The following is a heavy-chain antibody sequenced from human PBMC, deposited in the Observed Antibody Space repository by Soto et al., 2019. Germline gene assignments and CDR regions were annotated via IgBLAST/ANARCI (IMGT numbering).Heavy chain of an antibody. CDR1: GFTFSNYA. Sequence: EVQLVESGGGLVHPGGSLRLSCAASGFTFSNYAMSWVRQAPGKGLEWVSAISGSGVGTYYPDSVKGRFTISRDNSKNTLSLQMNSLRAEDTAVYYCAKEIFDSRGYYSDAFDIWGQGTMVTVSS. CDR2: ISGSGVGT. CDR3: AKEIFDSRGYYSDAFDI. D-gene: IGHD3-22*01. V-gene: IGHV3-23*04. J-gene: IGHJ3*02.